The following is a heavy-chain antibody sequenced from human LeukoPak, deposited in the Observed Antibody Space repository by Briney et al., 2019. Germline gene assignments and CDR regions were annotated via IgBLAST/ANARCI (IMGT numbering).Heavy chain of an antibody. CDR3: ATSRGPNWFDP. CDR2: INSEGSST. Sequence: GGSLRLSCAASGFTFSSYWMHWVRQAPGKGLVWVSRINSEGSSTIYADSVKGRFTISRDNAKNTLYPQMNSLTAEDTAVYYCATSRGPNWFDPWGQGTLVTVSS. CDR1: GFTFSSYW. D-gene: IGHD3-10*01. J-gene: IGHJ5*02. V-gene: IGHV3-74*01.